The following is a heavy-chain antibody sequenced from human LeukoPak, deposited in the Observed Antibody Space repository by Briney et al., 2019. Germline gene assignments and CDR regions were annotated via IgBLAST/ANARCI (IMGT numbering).Heavy chain of an antibody. D-gene: IGHD2-2*01. Sequence: SETLSLTCSVSGGSISSYYWSWIRQPPGEALEWIGYIYHSGDTYHNPSLKGRVTISVDRSKNQFSLKLSSVTAADTAVYYCARGFVVVPAAGFDPWGQGTLVTVSS. V-gene: IGHV4-59*12. CDR1: GGSISSYY. CDR3: ARGFVVVPAAGFDP. CDR2: IYHSGDT. J-gene: IGHJ5*02.